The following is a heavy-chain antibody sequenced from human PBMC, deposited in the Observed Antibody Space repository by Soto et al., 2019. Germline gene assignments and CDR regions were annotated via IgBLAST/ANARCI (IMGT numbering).Heavy chain of an antibody. D-gene: IGHD1-26*01. V-gene: IGHV1-3*01. CDR3: ARARGIVGASPNWFDP. Sequence: ASVKVSCKASGYTFTSYAMHWVRQAPGQRLEWMGWINAGNGNTKYSQKFQGRVTITRDTSASTAYMELSSLRSEDTAVYYRARARGIVGASPNWFDPWGQGTLVTVSS. CDR1: GYTFTSYA. CDR2: INAGNGNT. J-gene: IGHJ5*02.